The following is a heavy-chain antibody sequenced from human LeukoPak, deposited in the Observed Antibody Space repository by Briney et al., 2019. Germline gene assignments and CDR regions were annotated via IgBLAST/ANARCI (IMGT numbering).Heavy chain of an antibody. Sequence: ASVKVSRTSSGYTFTSYYMHWVRPAPGQGLEWMGIINPSGGSTSYAQKFQGRVTMTRDTSTSTVYMELSSLRSEDTAVYYCARSVLIAVAPDYWGQGTLVTVSS. CDR2: INPSGGST. CDR1: GYTFTSYY. J-gene: IGHJ4*02. CDR3: ARSVLIAVAPDY. D-gene: IGHD6-19*01. V-gene: IGHV1-46*01.